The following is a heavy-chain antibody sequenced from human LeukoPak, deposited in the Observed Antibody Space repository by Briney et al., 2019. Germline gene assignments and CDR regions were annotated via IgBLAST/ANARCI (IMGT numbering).Heavy chain of an antibody. D-gene: IGHD6-13*01. V-gene: IGHV4-39*01. Sequence: PSETLSLTCTVSGGSISSSSYYWGWIRQPPGKGLEWIGSIYYSGSTYYNPSLKSRVTISVDTSKNQFSLKLSSVTAADTAVYYCARPLYSSSWEGAFDIWGQGTMVTVSS. CDR3: ARPLYSSSWEGAFDI. J-gene: IGHJ3*02. CDR1: GGSISSSSYY. CDR2: IYYSGST.